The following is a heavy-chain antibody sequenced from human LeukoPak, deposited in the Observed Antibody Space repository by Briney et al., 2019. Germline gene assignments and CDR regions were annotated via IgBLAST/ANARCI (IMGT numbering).Heavy chain of an antibody. CDR1: GDSVSSNSAA. D-gene: IGHD3-10*01. V-gene: IGHV6-1*01. Sequence: SQTLSLTCAISGDSVSSNSAAWNWIRQSPSRGLEWLGRTHYRSKWYSEYAVSVKSRVTINADTSKNQFSLQLNSVTPEDTAVYYCAREDFTMVRGVNYWGQGTLVTVSS. J-gene: IGHJ4*02. CDR2: THYRSKWYS. CDR3: AREDFTMVRGVNY.